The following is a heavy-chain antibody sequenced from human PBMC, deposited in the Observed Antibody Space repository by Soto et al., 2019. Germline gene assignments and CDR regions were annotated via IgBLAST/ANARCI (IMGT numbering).Heavy chain of an antibody. V-gene: IGHV1-69*06. J-gene: IGHJ6*02. CDR3: ARVMVPAAKVIPTYYYYGMDV. D-gene: IGHD2-2*01. CDR2: IIPIFGTA. Sequence: SVKVSCKASGGTFSSYAISWVRQAPGQGLEGMGGIIPIFGTANYAQKFQGRVTITADKSTSTAYMELSSLRSEDTAVYYCARVMVPAAKVIPTYYYYGMDVWGQGTTVTVYS. CDR1: GGTFSSYA.